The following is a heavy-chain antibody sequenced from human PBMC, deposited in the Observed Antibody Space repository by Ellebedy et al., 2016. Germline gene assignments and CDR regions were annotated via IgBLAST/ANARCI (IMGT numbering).Heavy chain of an antibody. CDR3: ASAKYSYGSWDGMDV. D-gene: IGHD3-10*01. CDR2: IDRSSGFT. J-gene: IGHJ6*02. Sequence: GESLKISCAASGFTLSDYYMSWIRQAPGQGLEWLSYIDRSSGFTNYAGSVKGRFTISRDNAKNSLYLQLSGLRAEDTAVYYCASAKYSYGSWDGMDVWGQGTAVTVSS. V-gene: IGHV3-11*06. CDR1: GFTLSDYY.